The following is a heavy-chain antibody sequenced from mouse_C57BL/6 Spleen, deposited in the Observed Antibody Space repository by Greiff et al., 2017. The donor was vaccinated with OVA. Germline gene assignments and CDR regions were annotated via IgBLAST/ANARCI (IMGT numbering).Heavy chain of an antibody. CDR2: INPYNGGT. D-gene: IGHD1-1*01. CDR3: ARDYYGSRGAMDY. Sequence: VQLQQSGPVLVKPGASVKMSCKASGYTFTDYYMNWVKQSPGKSLEWIGVINPYNGGTSYNQKFKGKATLTVDKSSSTAYMELNSLTSEDSAVDDCARDYYGSRGAMDYWGQGTSVTVSS. V-gene: IGHV1-19*01. J-gene: IGHJ4*01. CDR1: GYTFTDYY.